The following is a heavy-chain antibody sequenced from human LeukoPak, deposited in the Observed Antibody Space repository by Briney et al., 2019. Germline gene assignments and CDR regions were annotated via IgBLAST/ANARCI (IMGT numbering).Heavy chain of an antibody. V-gene: IGHV5-51*01. CDR3: ATLWFGGESADY. CDR1: GYSFTNCW. J-gene: IGHJ4*02. D-gene: IGHD3-10*01. CDR2: IYPGDSDT. Sequence: GESLKISCKASGYSFTNCWIGWVRQMPGKGLEWMGIIYPGDSDTRYNPSFQGQVIISADKTINTAYLQWSSLKASDSAMYYCATLWFGGESADYWGQGTLVTVSS.